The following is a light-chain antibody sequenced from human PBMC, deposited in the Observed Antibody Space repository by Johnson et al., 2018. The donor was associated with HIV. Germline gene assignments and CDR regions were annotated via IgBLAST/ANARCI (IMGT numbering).Light chain of an antibody. CDR1: NSNIGNNY. J-gene: IGLJ1*01. CDR3: GTWDSSLSAFYV. CDR2: DNN. Sequence: QSVLTQPPSVSAAPGQKVTISCSGSNSNIGNNYVSWYQQLPGTAPKLLIYDNNKRPSGIPDRFSGSKSGTSATLGITGLQTGEEAEYYCGTWDSSLSAFYVFGTGTKVTVL. V-gene: IGLV1-51*01.